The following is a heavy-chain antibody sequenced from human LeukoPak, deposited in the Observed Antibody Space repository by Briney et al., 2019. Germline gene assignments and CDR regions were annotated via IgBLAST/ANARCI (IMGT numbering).Heavy chain of an antibody. D-gene: IGHD5-24*01. Sequence: PGGSLRLSCAASGFTFSSYAMSWVRQAPGKGLEWVSAISGSGGSTYYADSVKGRFTISRDNSKNTLYLQMNSLRAEDTAVYYCAKDRARGLAGDGYNHYFDYWGQGTLVTVSS. CDR2: ISGSGGST. CDR1: GFTFSSYA. J-gene: IGHJ4*02. CDR3: AKDRARGLAGDGYNHYFDY. V-gene: IGHV3-23*01.